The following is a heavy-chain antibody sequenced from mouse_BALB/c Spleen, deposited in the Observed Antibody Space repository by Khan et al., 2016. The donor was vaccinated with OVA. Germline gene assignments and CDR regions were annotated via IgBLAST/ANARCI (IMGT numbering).Heavy chain of an antibody. V-gene: IGHV5-12*02. CDR3: ARGTTVGALDY. J-gene: IGHJ2*01. CDR2: ISNGGGST. D-gene: IGHD1-1*01. Sequence: EVELVESGGGLVQPGGSLKLSCATSGFTFSDYFMYWVRQTPEKRLEWVAYISNGGGSTYYPDTVKGRFTISRDNAKNTLYLQMSRLKSEDTAMYYCARGTTVGALDYWGQGTTLTVSS. CDR1: GFTFSDYF.